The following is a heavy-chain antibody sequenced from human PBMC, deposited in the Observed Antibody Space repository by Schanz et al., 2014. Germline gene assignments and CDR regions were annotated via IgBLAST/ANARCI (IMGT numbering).Heavy chain of an antibody. Sequence: QGQLVQSGAEVKKPGASVKVSCKASGYTFTSYGITWVRQAPGQGLEWMGWISAYNGHTTYAQKFQGRVTMTRDTSTSTVYMELSSLRSEDTAVYYCTKGRTFGRWGQGTLVTVSS. J-gene: IGHJ4*02. CDR3: TKGRTFGR. V-gene: IGHV1-18*01. CDR1: GYTFTSYG. CDR2: ISAYNGHT. D-gene: IGHD3-16*01.